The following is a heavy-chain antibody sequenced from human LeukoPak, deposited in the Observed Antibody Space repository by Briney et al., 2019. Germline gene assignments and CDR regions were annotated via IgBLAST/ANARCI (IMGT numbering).Heavy chain of an antibody. Sequence: SETLSLTCTVSGGSISSSSYYWGWIRQPPGKGLEWIGSIYYSGSTYYNPSLKSRVTISVDTSKNQFSLKLSSVTAADTAVYYCARDLGSYGRDYWGQGTLVTVSS. CDR2: IYYSGST. D-gene: IGHD1-26*01. J-gene: IGHJ4*02. CDR1: GGSISSSSYY. V-gene: IGHV4-39*07. CDR3: ARDLGSYGRDY.